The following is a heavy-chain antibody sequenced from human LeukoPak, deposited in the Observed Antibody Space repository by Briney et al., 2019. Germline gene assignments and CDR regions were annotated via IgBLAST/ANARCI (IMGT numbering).Heavy chain of an antibody. J-gene: IGHJ4*02. CDR1: GCTSSSYS. Sequence: GGSLRLSCAASGCTSSSYSTNWVRQSPGKGLKWVSSISSSSSFIYYVDLVKGRFTISRDNAKNSLYLQMNSLRAEDTALYYCARGTWSGYGVYFDYWGQGTLVTVSS. CDR2: ISSSSSFI. D-gene: IGHD3-3*01. CDR3: ARGTWSGYGVYFDY. V-gene: IGHV3-21*01.